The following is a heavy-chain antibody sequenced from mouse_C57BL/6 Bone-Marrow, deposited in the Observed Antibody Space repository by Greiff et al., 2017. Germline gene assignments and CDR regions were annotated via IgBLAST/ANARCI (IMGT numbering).Heavy chain of an antibody. D-gene: IGHD2-4*01. CDR1: GYAFSSSW. Sequence: VQLQQSGPELVKPGASVKISCKASGYAFSSSWMNWVKQRPGKGLEWIGRIYPGDGDTNYNGKFKGKATLTADKSSRTAYMLISSLTSEDSAVYFCANYDYDGDAMDYWGQGTSVTVSS. CDR2: IYPGDGDT. V-gene: IGHV1-82*01. J-gene: IGHJ4*01. CDR3: ANYDYDGDAMDY.